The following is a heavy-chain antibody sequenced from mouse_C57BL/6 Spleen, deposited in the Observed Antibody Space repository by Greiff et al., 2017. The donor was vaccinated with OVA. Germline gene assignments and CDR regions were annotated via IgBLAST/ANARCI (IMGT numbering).Heavy chain of an antibody. V-gene: IGHV1-82*01. CDR3: ARNPITTVVPYWYFDV. Sequence: VQLQESGPELVKPGASVKISCKASGYAFSSSWMNWVKQRPGKGLEWIGRIYPGDGDTNYNGKFKGKATLTADKSSSTAYMQLSSLTSEDSAVYFCARNPITTVVPYWYFDVWGTGTTVTVSS. CDR1: GYAFSSSW. J-gene: IGHJ1*03. D-gene: IGHD1-1*01. CDR2: IYPGDGDT.